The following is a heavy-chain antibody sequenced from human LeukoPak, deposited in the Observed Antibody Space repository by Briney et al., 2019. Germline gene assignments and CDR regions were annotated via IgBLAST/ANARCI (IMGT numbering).Heavy chain of an antibody. CDR2: IYNIGGT. CDR1: GGSVSRDY. CDR3: AREAVAGTLDY. D-gene: IGHD6-19*01. V-gene: IGHV4-59*02. J-gene: IGHJ4*02. Sequence: SETLSLTCSVSGGSVSRDYWSWIRQPPGKRLEWLGYIYNIGGTNYNPSLKRRVSISVDTFKNQFSLTLTSVTAADTAVYYCAREAVAGTLDYWGQGALVTVSS.